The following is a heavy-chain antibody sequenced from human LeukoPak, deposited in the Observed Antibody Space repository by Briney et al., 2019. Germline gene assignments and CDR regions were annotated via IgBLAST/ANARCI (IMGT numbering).Heavy chain of an antibody. CDR1: GFTFA. CDR2: ISWNSGSI. CDR3: AKDIRPIVVVGGAFDY. Sequence: PGGPLRLSCAASGFTFAMHWVRQAPGKGLEWVSGISWNSGSIGYADSVKGRFTISRDNAKNSLYLQMNSLRAEDTALYYCAKDIRPIVVVGGAFDYWGQGTLVTVSS. V-gene: IGHV3-9*01. D-gene: IGHD3-22*01. J-gene: IGHJ4*02.